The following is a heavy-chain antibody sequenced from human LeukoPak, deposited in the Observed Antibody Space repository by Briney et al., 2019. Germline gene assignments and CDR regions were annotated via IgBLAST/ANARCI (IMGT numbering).Heavy chain of an antibody. CDR3: ARKGIGSSRYQNMDV. Sequence: PGRSLRLSCAASGFTFSSYAMSWVRQAPGKGPEWVSTISIDGGRTYYADSVKGRFTVSRDTSKNTLYLQMNSLRAEGTAVYYCARKGIGSSRYQNMDVCGKGTTVTVSS. V-gene: IGHV3-23*01. J-gene: IGHJ6*03. CDR2: ISIDGGRT. CDR1: GFTFSSYA. D-gene: IGHD6-25*01.